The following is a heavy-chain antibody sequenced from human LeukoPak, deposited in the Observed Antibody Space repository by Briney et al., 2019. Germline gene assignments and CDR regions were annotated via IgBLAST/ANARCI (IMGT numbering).Heavy chain of an antibody. D-gene: IGHD1-26*01. Sequence: GGSLRLSCVASGVTLSNYAMSWARQAPGKGLEWVSGISSSGSGGNTYYADSVKGRFTISRDSSRNTLFLHMNTLRAEDTAIYYCAKDRTVGAIAHYYFDYWGQGTLVTVSS. CDR3: AKDRTVGAIAHYYFDY. CDR1: GVTLSNYA. V-gene: IGHV3-23*01. J-gene: IGHJ4*02. CDR2: ISSSGSGGNT.